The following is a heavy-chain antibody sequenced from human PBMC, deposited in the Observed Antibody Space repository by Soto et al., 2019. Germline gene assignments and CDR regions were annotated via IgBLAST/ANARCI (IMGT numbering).Heavy chain of an antibody. CDR1: GYTLTELS. Sequence: GASVKFSCKVSGYTLTELSMHWVRQAPGKGLEWMGGFDPEDGETIYAQKFQGRVTMTEDTSTDTAYMELSSLRSEDTAVYYCATNPLTISMLGYYYGMDVWGQGTTVTVSS. V-gene: IGHV1-24*01. J-gene: IGHJ6*02. D-gene: IGHD3-3*01. CDR2: FDPEDGET. CDR3: ATNPLTISMLGYYYGMDV.